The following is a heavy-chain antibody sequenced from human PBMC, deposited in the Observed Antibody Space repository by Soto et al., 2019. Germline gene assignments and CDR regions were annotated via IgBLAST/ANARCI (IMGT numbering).Heavy chain of an antibody. CDR3: AREAFDSDALEM. CDR2: ISSSGSMI. J-gene: IGHJ3*02. Sequence: PGGSLRLSCTVSGFTFSDYYMSWIRQAPGKGLEWLSYISSSGSMIQYADSVKGRFTISRDNAKNSLYLQMNSLRAEDTAVYYCAREAFDSDALEMWGQGTMVNVS. CDR1: GFTFSDYY. V-gene: IGHV3-11*01. D-gene: IGHD3-22*01.